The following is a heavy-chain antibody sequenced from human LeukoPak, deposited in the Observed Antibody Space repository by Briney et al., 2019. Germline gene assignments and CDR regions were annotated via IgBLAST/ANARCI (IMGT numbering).Heavy chain of an antibody. CDR2: ISWNSGSI. V-gene: IGHV3-9*01. J-gene: IGHJ6*02. CDR3: AKPTTLLHRPIWFGELLGEYYYYYGMDV. Sequence: GGSLRLSCAASGFTFDDYAMHWVRQAPGKGLEWVSGISWNSGSIGYADSVKGRFTISRDNSKNTLYLQMNSLRAEDTAVYYCAKPTTLLHRPIWFGELLGEYYYYYGMDVWGQGTTVTVSS. D-gene: IGHD3-10*01. CDR1: GFTFDDYA.